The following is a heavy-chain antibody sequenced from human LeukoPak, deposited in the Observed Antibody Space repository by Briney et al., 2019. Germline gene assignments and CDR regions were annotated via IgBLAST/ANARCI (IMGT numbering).Heavy chain of an antibody. CDR3: AREGSLTVTKDAFDI. V-gene: IGHV3-48*03. CDR1: GFTFSSYE. J-gene: IGHJ3*02. CDR2: ISSSGSTI. Sequence: GGSLRLSCAASGFTFSSYEMNWVRQAPGKGLEWVSYISSSGSTIYYADSVKGRFTISRDNAKNSLYLQMNSLRAEDTPVYYCAREGSLTVTKDAFDIWGQGTMVTVSS. D-gene: IGHD4-17*01.